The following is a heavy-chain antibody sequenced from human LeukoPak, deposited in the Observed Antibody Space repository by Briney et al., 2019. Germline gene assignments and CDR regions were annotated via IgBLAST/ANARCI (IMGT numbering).Heavy chain of an antibody. Sequence: ASVKVSCKASGGTFSSYAISWVRQAPGQGLEWMGRIIPIFGIANYAQKFQGRVTITADKSTSTAYMERSSLRSEDTAVYYCARDQKGWPHYYGMDVWGQGTTVTVSS. CDR2: IIPIFGIA. V-gene: IGHV1-69*04. J-gene: IGHJ6*02. D-gene: IGHD2-15*01. CDR3: ARDQKGWPHYYGMDV. CDR1: GGTFSSYA.